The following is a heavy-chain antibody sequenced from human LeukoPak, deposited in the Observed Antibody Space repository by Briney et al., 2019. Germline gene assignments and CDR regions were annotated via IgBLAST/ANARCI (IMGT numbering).Heavy chain of an antibody. J-gene: IGHJ4*02. CDR3: ARGDENFDY. V-gene: IGHV3-9*01. Sequence: GGSLRLSCAASGFTFDDYAMHWVRQAPGKGLEWVSGISWNSGSIGYADSVKGRFTISRDNAKNSLYLQMNSLRAEDTALYYCARGDENFDYWGQGTLVTVSS. CDR1: GFTFDDYA. CDR2: ISWNSGSI.